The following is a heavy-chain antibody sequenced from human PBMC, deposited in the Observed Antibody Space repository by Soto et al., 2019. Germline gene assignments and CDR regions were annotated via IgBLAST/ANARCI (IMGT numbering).Heavy chain of an antibody. CDR2: ISYDGSNK. J-gene: IGHJ6*03. Sequence: PGGSLRLSCAASGFTFSSYGMHWVRQAPGKGLEWVAVISYDGSNKYYADSVKGRFTISRDNSKNTLYLQMNSLRAEDTAVYYCAKAPYGNSRPYYYYYYMDVWGKGTTVTVSS. D-gene: IGHD3-10*01. CDR3: AKAPYGNSRPYYYYYYMDV. CDR1: GFTFSSYG. V-gene: IGHV3-30*18.